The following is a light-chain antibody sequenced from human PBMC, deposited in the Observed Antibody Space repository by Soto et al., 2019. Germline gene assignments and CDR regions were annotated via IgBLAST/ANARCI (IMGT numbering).Light chain of an antibody. V-gene: IGLV2-14*01. J-gene: IGLJ2*01. CDR3: SSSTSSDTLL. CDR1: SSDVGGYNY. Sequence: QSVLTQPASVSGSPGQSITISCTGTSSDVGGYNYVSWYQQHPGKAPKLMIYEFSNRPSGVSNRFSGSKSGNTASLTISGLQAEDEADYYCSSSTSSDTLLFGGGTKLTVL. CDR2: EFS.